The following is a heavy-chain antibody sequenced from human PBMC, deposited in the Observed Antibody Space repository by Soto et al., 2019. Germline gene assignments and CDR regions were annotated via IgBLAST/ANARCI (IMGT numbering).Heavy chain of an antibody. V-gene: IGHV4-30-4*01. D-gene: IGHD5-12*01. J-gene: IGHJ5*02. CDR2: IYYSGST. Sequence: PSETLSLTCTVSGGSISSGDYYWSWIRQPPGKGLEWIGYIYYSGSTYYNPSLKSRVNISVDTSKNQISLNMSYVTAADTAIYYCARAGVATIYPGNNWFDPWGQGTLVTVS. CDR1: GGSISSGDYY. CDR3: ARAGVATIYPGNNWFDP.